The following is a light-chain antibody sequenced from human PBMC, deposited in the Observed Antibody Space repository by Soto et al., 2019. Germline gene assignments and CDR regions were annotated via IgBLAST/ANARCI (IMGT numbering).Light chain of an antibody. CDR2: YDT. J-gene: IGLJ3*02. Sequence: SYVLSQPPSVSVAPGKTARITCGVNYIGSVHWHQQKPGQAPVLVIYYDTDRPSGIPERFSGSTSGNTATLTISRVEVGDEADYYCQVWDSTSDHVVFGGGTKLTVL. CDR3: QVWDSTSDHVV. CDR1: YIGS. V-gene: IGLV3-21*04.